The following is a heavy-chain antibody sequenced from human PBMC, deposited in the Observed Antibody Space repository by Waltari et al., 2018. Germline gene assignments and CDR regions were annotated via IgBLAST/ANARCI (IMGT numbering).Heavy chain of an antibody. J-gene: IGHJ4*02. CDR3: ARVGYSSGSEDY. V-gene: IGHV3-72*01. CDR1: GIIFSDHY. D-gene: IGHD5-12*01. CDR2: IAHKPDNYVT. Sequence: EVQLVESGGGLVQPGGSLRLSCAASGIIFSDHYMDWVRQAPGKGLEWVSRIAHKPDNYVTRYAASGQGRFTISRDDSKNSLYLQMNSLETEDTALYYCARVGYSSGSEDYWGQGTLVTVSS.